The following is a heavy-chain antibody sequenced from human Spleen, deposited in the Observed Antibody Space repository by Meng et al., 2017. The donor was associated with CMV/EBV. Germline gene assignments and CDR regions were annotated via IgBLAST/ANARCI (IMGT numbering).Heavy chain of an antibody. CDR1: GYTFTSYG. CDR2: ISAYNGNT. D-gene: IGHD2-2*01. J-gene: IGHJ4*02. Sequence: SVKVSCKASGYTFTSYGISWVRQAPGQGLEWMGWISAYNGNTNYAQKLQGRVTMTTDTSTSTAYMELRSLRSDDTAVYYCARDGTYVPAAIRFDYWGQGTLVTVSS. V-gene: IGHV1-18*01. CDR3: ARDGTYVPAAIRFDY.